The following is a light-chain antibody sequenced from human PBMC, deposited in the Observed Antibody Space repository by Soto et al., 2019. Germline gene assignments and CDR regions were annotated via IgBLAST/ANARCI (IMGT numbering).Light chain of an antibody. CDR1: SSDIGDYNF. Sequence: QSALTQPASVSGSPGRSITISCTGTSSDIGDYNFVSWYQQHPGEAPKVRIYALSNRPSGVSNRFSGSKSGNTASRTISGLQTEDEADYYCSSYTTGNTWVFGGGTKVTVL. J-gene: IGLJ3*02. V-gene: IGLV2-14*01. CDR3: SSYTTGNTWV. CDR2: ALS.